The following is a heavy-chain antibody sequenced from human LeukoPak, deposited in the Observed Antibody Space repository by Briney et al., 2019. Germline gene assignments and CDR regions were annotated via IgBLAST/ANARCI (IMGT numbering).Heavy chain of an antibody. Sequence: GSLRLSCAASGFTVSSNYMSWVRQAPRKGLEWVSIIYSGGSTFYADSVKGRFTISRDNSKNTLYLQMNSLRAEDTAVYYCARALGDILTGYYRDYWGQGTLVTVSS. V-gene: IGHV3-53*01. J-gene: IGHJ4*02. D-gene: IGHD3-9*01. CDR1: GFTVSSNY. CDR3: ARALGDILTGYYRDY. CDR2: IYSGGST.